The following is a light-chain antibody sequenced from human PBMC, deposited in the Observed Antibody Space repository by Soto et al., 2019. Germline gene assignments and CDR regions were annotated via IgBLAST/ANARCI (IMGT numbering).Light chain of an antibody. J-gene: IGLJ2*01. CDR2: DVS. V-gene: IGLV2-14*01. Sequence: QSALTQPASVSGSPGQSITISCTRTSSAVGGYNYVSWYQQHPGKAPKLMIYDVSNRPSGVSSGFSGAKSGNTASLTISGLKAEDEADYYCSSYTSSSPDFGGGTKLTVL. CDR3: SSYTSSSPD. CDR1: SSAVGGYNY.